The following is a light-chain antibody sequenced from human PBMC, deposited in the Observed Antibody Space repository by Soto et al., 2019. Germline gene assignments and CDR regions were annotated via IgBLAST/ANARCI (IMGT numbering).Light chain of an antibody. CDR1: LPISNY. V-gene: IGKV1-27*01. J-gene: IGKJ4*01. CDR2: AAS. Sequence: IEITQSPSSLSASVGDRVTVTFRASLPISNYLSWYQQKPGKIPNLLIYAASTLQAGVPSRFSGSGSGTDFPLTISSLQPEDVEAYYCQKYNSAHPTFGGGTKVDIK. CDR3: QKYNSAHPT.